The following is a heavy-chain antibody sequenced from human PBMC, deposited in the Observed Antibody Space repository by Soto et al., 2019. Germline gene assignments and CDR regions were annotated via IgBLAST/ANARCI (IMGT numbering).Heavy chain of an antibody. CDR2: IIPILGIA. J-gene: IGHJ4*02. D-gene: IGHD2-15*01. CDR3: ARDTGYCSGGSCYSYTFDY. V-gene: IGHV1-69*08. Sequence: QVQLVQSGAEVKKPGSSVKVSCKASGGTFSSYTISWVRQAPGQGLEWMGRIIPILGIANYAQKFQGRVTITADKSTSTAYMELSSLRSEDTAVYYCARDTGYCSGGSCYSYTFDYWGQGTLVTVSS. CDR1: GGTFSSYT.